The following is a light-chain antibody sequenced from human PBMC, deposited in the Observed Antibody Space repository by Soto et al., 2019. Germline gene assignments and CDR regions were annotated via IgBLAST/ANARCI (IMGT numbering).Light chain of an antibody. CDR1: QAIRND. Sequence: AIQMTQSPSSLSASVGDRVTIPCRASQAIRNDLGWFQQNPGKAPRLLIYGASSLQSGVPSRFSGSGSGTDFTLTISSLQPEDWATYYCLEDYNHPFTFGQGTKLEIK. J-gene: IGKJ2*01. CDR3: LEDYNHPFT. CDR2: GAS. V-gene: IGKV1-6*01.